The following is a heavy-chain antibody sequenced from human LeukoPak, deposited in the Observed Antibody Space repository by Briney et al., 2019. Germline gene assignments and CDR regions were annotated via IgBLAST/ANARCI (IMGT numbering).Heavy chain of an antibody. CDR3: ATGLAGSSKDY. Sequence: ASVKVSCKVSGYTLTELSMHWVRQAPGKGLEWMGGFDPEDGETIYAQKFQDRVTMTEDTSTDTAYMELNSLISEDTAVYYCATGLAGSSKDYWGQGTLVTVSS. J-gene: IGHJ4*02. V-gene: IGHV1-24*01. CDR1: GYTLTELS. CDR2: FDPEDGET. D-gene: IGHD6-13*01.